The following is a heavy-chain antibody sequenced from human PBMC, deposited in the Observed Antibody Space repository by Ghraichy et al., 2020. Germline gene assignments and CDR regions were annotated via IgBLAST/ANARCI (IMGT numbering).Heavy chain of an antibody. CDR2: IYYTGST. V-gene: IGHV4-59*01. D-gene: IGHD2/OR15-2a*01. CDR1: GASISRYY. CDR3: ARDRRISTAPNDAFDI. Sequence: SETLSLTCTVSGASISRYYWSLIRPPPGKGLEWLGYIYYTGSTNYDPSLKSRVTISIDTSKTQFSLKLSSVTPADTAMYYCARDRRISTAPNDAFDIWGQGTMVTVSS. J-gene: IGHJ3*02.